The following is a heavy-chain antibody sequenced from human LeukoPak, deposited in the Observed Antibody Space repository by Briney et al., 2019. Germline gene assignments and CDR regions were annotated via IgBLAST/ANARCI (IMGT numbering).Heavy chain of an antibody. CDR2: ISGSGGST. J-gene: IGHJ5*02. Sequence: GGSLRLSCAASGFTFSSYAMSWVRQAPGKGLEWVSAISGSGGSTYYADSVKGRFTISRDNSKNTLYLQMNSLRAEDTAVYYCAKIPLDIVVVPAGGYNWFDPWGQGNLVTVSS. CDR1: GFTFSSYA. D-gene: IGHD2-2*01. CDR3: AKIPLDIVVVPAGGYNWFDP. V-gene: IGHV3-23*01.